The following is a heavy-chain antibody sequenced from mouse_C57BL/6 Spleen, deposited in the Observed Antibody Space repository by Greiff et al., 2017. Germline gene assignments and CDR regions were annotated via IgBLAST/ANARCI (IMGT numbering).Heavy chain of an antibody. CDR1: GYAFSSSW. V-gene: IGHV1-82*01. D-gene: IGHD1-1*01. Sequence: QVQLQQSGPELVKPGASVKISCKASGYAFSSSWMNWVKQRPGQGLEWIGRIYPGDGDTNYNGKFKGKATLTADKSSSTAYMQLSSLTSEDSAVXFCARWGYGSNSYYLDYWGQGTTLTVSS. CDR3: ARWGYGSNSYYLDY. CDR2: IYPGDGDT. J-gene: IGHJ2*01.